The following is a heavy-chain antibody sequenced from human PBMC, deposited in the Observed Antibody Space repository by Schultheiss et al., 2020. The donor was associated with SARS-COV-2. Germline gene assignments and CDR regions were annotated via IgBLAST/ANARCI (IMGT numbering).Heavy chain of an antibody. CDR2: ISYDGSNK. CDR3: ARAHITIFGAKNKNWFDP. J-gene: IGHJ5*02. D-gene: IGHD3-3*01. V-gene: IGHV3-30*04. Sequence: GGSLRLSCAASGFTFSSYAMHWVRQAPGKGLEWVAVISYDGSNKYYADSVKGRFTISRDNSKNTLYLQMNSLRAEDTAVYYCARAHITIFGAKNKNWFDPWGQGTLVTVSS. CDR1: GFTFSSYA.